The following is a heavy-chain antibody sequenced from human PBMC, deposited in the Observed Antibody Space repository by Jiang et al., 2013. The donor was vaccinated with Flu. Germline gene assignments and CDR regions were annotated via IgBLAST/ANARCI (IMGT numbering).Heavy chain of an antibody. Sequence: QTLSLTCAISGDSVSSNTAAWNWIRQSPSRGFEWLGRTYYRSRWYNDYAVSVKSRITINPDTSKNQFSLHLNSVTPEDTAVYYCAREYGSGNNAFDIWGQGTMVTVSS. V-gene: IGHV6-1*01. CDR3: AREYGSGNNAFDI. CDR1: GDSVSSNTAA. CDR2: TYYRSRWYN. D-gene: IGHD3-10*01. J-gene: IGHJ3*02.